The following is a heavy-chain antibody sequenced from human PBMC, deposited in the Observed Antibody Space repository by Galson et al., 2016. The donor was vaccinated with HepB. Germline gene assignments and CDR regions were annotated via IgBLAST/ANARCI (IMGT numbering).Heavy chain of an antibody. CDR3: ATLEWLHDY. CDR1: GYSFTDYW. D-gene: IGHD3-3*01. J-gene: IGHJ4*02. Sequence: QSGAEVKKPGESLRISCKGSGYSFTDYWINWVRQMPGKGLERMGRINPSDSYANYSPSFQGHVTISADKSISTAYLQWRSLKASDTAMYYCATLEWLHDYWGQGTLVTVSS. V-gene: IGHV5-10-1*01. CDR2: INPSDSYA.